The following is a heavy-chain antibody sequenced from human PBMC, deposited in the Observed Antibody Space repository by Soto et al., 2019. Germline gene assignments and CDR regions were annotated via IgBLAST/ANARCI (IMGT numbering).Heavy chain of an antibody. CDR1: GGSFSGYY. D-gene: IGHD2-8*01. Sequence: PSETLSLACAVYGGSFSGYYWSWIRQPPGKGLEWIGEINHSGNINYNPSLKSRVTISVDTSKNKFSLKLRSVTAADTAIYYCARGNGMMLTVQGDAPDKYYLDSWSQGTLVTVS. CDR3: ARGNGMMLTVQGDAPDKYYLDS. V-gene: IGHV4-34*01. CDR2: INHSGNI. J-gene: IGHJ4*02.